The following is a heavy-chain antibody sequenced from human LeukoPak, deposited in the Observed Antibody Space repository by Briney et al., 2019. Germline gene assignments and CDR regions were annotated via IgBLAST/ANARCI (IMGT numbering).Heavy chain of an antibody. D-gene: IGHD2-21*02. CDR2: INWNGGST. CDR3: ARDQGAYCGGDCYSPMDV. Sequence: GGSLRLSCAASGFTFDDYGMSWVRQAPGKGLEWVSGINWNGGSTGYADSVKGRFTISRDNAKNSLYLQMNSLRAEDTALYYCARDQGAYCGGDCYSPMDVWGEGTTITVSS. V-gene: IGHV3-20*04. J-gene: IGHJ6*03. CDR1: GFTFDDYG.